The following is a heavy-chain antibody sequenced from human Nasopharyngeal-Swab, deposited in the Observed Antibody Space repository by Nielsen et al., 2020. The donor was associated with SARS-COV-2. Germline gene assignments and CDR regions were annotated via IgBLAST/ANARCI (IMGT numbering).Heavy chain of an antibody. CDR3: ARGEGGIVVVPAEDAFDI. CDR1: GFTVSSKY. Sequence: GESLNISCAASGFTVSSKYMSWDRQAPGKGLEWDSVIYSGGSTYYADSVKGRFTISRDNSKNTLYLQMNSLIAEDTAVYYCARGEGGIVVVPAEDAFDIWGQGTMVTVSS. D-gene: IGHD2-2*01. V-gene: IGHV3-53*01. J-gene: IGHJ3*02. CDR2: IYSGGST.